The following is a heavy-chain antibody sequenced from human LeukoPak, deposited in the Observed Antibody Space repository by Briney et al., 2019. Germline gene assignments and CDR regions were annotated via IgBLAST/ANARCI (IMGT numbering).Heavy chain of an antibody. J-gene: IGHJ6*03. CDR3: ARRYSDSGNYYYMDV. D-gene: IGHD3-22*01. CDR2: MNPNSGNT. V-gene: IGHV1-8*01. Sequence: ASVKVSCKASGYTFTSYDINWVRQATGQGLEWMGWMNPNSGNTGYAQNFQGRVTMTRNTSISTAYMELSSLRSEDTAVYYCARRYSDSGNYYYMDVWGKGTTVTISS. CDR1: GYTFTSYD.